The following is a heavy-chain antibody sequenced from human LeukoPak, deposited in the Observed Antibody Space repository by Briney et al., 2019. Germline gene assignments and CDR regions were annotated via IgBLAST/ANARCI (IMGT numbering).Heavy chain of an antibody. CDR1: GFNVSSNY. Sequence: PGGCLRLSCAVSGFNVSSNYLNWVRQAPGKGPEWVSVIYSGGSTYYADSVKGRFTISRDNSKNTLYLQMNSLRAEDTAVYHCARVDSRTARFDYWGQGTLVTVSS. D-gene: IGHD6-13*01. CDR2: IYSGGST. CDR3: ARVDSRTARFDY. J-gene: IGHJ4*02. V-gene: IGHV3-66*01.